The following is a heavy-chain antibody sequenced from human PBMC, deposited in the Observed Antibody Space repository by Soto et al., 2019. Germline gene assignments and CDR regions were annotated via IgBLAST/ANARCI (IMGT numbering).Heavy chain of an antibody. CDR3: ARVFYTDSSGYPRPIFDA. CDR2: IYSSGTT. D-gene: IGHD3-22*01. CDR1: IGSITDYY. V-gene: IGHV4-4*07. Sequence: DPLSLXSNVSIGSITDYYWTWIRRPAGKVLEWIGLIYSSGTTSYNPSLESRVTMSLDTSKKSFSLELTSVTDAETAVYYCARVFYTDSSGYPRPIFDAWAPGTLVTVSS. J-gene: IGHJ4*02.